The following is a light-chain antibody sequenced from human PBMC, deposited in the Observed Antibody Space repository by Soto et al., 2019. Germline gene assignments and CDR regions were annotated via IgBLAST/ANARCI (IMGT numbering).Light chain of an antibody. Sequence: DIQMTQSPSTLFASVGDRVTITCRASQSISSWLAWYQQKPGKAPNLLIYKASSLESGVPSRFSGSGSGTEFTLTINSLQPEDFANYYCQQYNTYPITVGQGTRLDIK. J-gene: IGKJ5*01. CDR1: QSISSW. CDR2: KAS. CDR3: QQYNTYPIT. V-gene: IGKV1-5*03.